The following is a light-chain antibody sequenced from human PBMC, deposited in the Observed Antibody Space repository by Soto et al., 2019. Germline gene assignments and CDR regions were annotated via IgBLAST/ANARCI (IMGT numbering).Light chain of an antibody. J-gene: IGLJ2*01. CDR2: SDN. V-gene: IGLV1-44*01. Sequence: QSVLTQAPSTSGTPGQRVTISCSGSSCKIGRTTVNWYQQLPGTAPKLVMYSDNQRPSGVPDRFSASKSGTSASLAISGLQPEDEAEYYCAAWDDSLNGVVFGGGTKLTVL. CDR1: SCKIGRTT. CDR3: AAWDDSLNGVV.